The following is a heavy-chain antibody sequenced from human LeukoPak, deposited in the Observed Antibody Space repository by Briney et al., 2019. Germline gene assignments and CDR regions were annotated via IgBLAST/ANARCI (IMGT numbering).Heavy chain of an antibody. CDR3: ARGLPSGYCSGGSCYSVLSFDY. CDR2: IYYSGST. CDR1: GGSISSSSYY. J-gene: IGHJ4*02. V-gene: IGHV4-39*07. D-gene: IGHD2-15*01. Sequence: SETLSLTCTVSGGSISSSSYYWGWIRQPPGKGLEWIGSIYYSGSTYYNPSLKSRVTISVDTSKNQFSLKLSSVTAADTAVYYCARGLPSGYCSGGSCYSVLSFDYWGQGTLVTVSS.